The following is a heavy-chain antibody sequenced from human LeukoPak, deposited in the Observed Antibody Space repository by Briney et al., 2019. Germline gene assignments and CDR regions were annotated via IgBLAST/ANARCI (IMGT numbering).Heavy chain of an antibody. V-gene: IGHV3-23*01. CDR1: GFTFSSYA. CDR2: ISGSGGST. J-gene: IGHJ4*02. D-gene: IGHD1-26*01. CDR3: AKDGESGSYPDY. Sequence: GGSLRLSCTASGFTFSSYAMSWVRQAPGKGLEWVSAISGSGGSTYSADSVKGRFTISRDNSKNTLYLQMNSLGAEDSAVYYCAKDGESGSYPDYGGQGTLVTVSS.